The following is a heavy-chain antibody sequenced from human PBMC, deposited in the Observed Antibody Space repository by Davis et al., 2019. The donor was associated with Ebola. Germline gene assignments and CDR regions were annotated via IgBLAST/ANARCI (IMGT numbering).Heavy chain of an antibody. CDR2: ISSSSSYI. D-gene: IGHD1-26*01. V-gene: IGHV3-21*01. CDR3: ARGTLAGTLFWELHGMDV. CDR1: GFTFSSYS. Sequence: GGSLRLSCAASGFTFSSYSMNWVRQAPGKGLEWVSSISSSSSYIYYADSVKGRFTISRDNAKNSLYLQMNSLRAEETAVYYCARGTLAGTLFWELHGMDVWGQGTTVTVSS. J-gene: IGHJ6*02.